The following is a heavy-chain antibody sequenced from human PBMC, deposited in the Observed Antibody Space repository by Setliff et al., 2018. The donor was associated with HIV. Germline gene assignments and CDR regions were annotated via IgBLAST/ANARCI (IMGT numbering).Heavy chain of an antibody. CDR2: ISSSGATT. Sequence: HPGGSLRLSCAASGFIFSSYEMNWVRQAPGKGLEWVSYISSSGATTYYADSVKGRFTISRDNAENSLYLQMNSLRVEDTAVYYCALRVTRNAFDIWGQGTTVTVSS. CDR3: ALRVTRNAFDI. J-gene: IGHJ3*02. D-gene: IGHD4-4*01. CDR1: GFIFSSYE. V-gene: IGHV3-48*03.